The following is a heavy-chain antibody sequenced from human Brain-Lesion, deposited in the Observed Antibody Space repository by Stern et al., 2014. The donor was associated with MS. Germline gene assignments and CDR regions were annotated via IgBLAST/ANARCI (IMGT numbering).Heavy chain of an antibody. CDR2: IIPIFSSP. V-gene: IGHV1-69*06. J-gene: IGHJ5*02. CDR3: AKDGPALVTNWFDP. CDR1: GGTFGTYP. Sequence: QVQLVQSGPEVKKPGSSGQRSCKASGGTFGTYPITWLRQAPGQGLAWMGRIIPIFSSPNYAQKFQGRVTITADRSTTTVYMKLSSLKSDDAAVYYCAKDGPALVTNWFDPWGRGTLVTVSS. D-gene: IGHD5-18*01.